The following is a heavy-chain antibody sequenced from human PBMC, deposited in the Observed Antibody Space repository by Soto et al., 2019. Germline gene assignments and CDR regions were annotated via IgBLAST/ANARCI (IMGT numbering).Heavy chain of an antibody. CDR2: IIPMFPTA. CDR3: ARDDATYCGGDCYRYFYYGMDV. J-gene: IGHJ6*02. CDR1: GGTFSNHA. Sequence: SVKVSCKASGGTFSNHAISWLRECPGQGLEWVGGIIPMFPTADYAQRFQGRVTITADDSTTTVYMELSGLRSEDTAMYYCARDDATYCGGDCYRYFYYGMDVWGQGTTVTVSS. D-gene: IGHD2-21*02. V-gene: IGHV1-69*13.